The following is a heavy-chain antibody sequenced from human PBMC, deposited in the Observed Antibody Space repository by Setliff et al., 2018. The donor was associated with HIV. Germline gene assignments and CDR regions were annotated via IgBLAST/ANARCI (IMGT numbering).Heavy chain of an antibody. CDR2: MNPNSGNT. D-gene: IGHD3-10*01. V-gene: IGHV1-8*01. J-gene: IGHJ4*02. Sequence: ASVKVSCKASGYTFTSYDINWVRQATGQGLEWMGWMNPNSGNTGYAQKFQGRVTMTRNTSISTAYMELSSLRSDDTAVYYCARRGNYYASAFDYWGQGTLVTVSS. CDR3: ARRGNYYASAFDY. CDR1: GYTFTSYD.